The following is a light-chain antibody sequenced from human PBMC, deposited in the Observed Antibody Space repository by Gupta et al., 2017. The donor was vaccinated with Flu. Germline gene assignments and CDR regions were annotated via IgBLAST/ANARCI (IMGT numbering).Light chain of an antibody. V-gene: IGKV3-15*01. CDR3: QQYNNWPGT. CDR2: GAS. CDR1: QSVSSN. J-gene: IGKJ1*01. Sequence: EIVMTQSQATLSVSPGERATLSCRASQSVSSNLAWYQQKPGQAPRLLFYGASTRATGIPARFSGSGSGTEFTLTISSLQSEDFAVYYCQQYNNWPGTFGQGTKVEIK.